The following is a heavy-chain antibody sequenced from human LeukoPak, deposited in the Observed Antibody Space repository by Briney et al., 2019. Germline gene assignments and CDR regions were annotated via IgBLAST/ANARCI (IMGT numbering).Heavy chain of an antibody. CDR2: IGTAGDT. J-gene: IGHJ4*02. D-gene: IGHD3-10*01. V-gene: IGHV3-13*01. CDR3: ARGRPYGSGSYRYFDY. Sequence: PGGSLRLSCAASGFTFSSYDMHWVRQATGKGLEWVSAIGTAGDTYYPGSVKGRFTISRENAKNPLYLQMNSLRAGDTAVYYCARGRPYGSGSYRYFDYWGQGTLVTVSS. CDR1: GFTFSSYD.